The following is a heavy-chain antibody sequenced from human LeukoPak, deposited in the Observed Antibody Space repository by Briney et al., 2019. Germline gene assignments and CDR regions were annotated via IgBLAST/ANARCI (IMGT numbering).Heavy chain of an antibody. D-gene: IGHD6-13*01. CDR3: AREPGYSSSWYGAFDI. CDR1: GYTFTSNY. J-gene: IGHJ3*02. V-gene: IGHV1-46*01. CDR2: INPSGGST. Sequence: ASVKVSCKASGYTFTSNYIHWVRQAPGQGLEWMGIINPSGGSTSYAQKFQGRVTMTRDTSTSTVYMELSSLRSEGTAVYYCAREPGYSSSWYGAFDIWGQGTMVTVSS.